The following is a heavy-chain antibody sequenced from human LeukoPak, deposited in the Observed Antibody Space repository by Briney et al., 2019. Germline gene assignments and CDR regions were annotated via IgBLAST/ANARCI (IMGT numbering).Heavy chain of an antibody. Sequence: AXXFTXXSYSMNWVRQAPGKGREWVSSISSRSTYIYHADSVKGRFTISRDNAKNSLFLQMNSLRAEDTAVYLXXXXXXXVXXXXXVWGXXXXVTVSS. CDR1: XFTXXSYS. V-gene: IGHV3-21*01. J-gene: IGHJ6*04. CDR2: ISSRSTYI. CDR3: XXXXXXVXXXXXV.